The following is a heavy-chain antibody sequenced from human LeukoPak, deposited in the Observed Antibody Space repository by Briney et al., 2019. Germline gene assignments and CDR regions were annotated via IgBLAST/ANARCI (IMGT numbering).Heavy chain of an antibody. J-gene: IGHJ4*02. CDR2: INHSGST. D-gene: IGHD2-15*01. Sequence: PSETLSLTCGVYGGSFSGYYWSWIRQPPGKGREWIGEINHSGSTNYNPSLKSRVTISVDTSQNQFSLKLSSATAADTAVYYCARPPPYCSGGSCYDYYWGQGTLVTVSS. CDR3: ARPPPYCSGGSCYDYY. CDR1: GGSFSGYY. V-gene: IGHV4-34*01.